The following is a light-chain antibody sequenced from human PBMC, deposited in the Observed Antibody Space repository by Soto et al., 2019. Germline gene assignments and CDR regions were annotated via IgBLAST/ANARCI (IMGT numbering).Light chain of an antibody. CDR3: MQALQTPLT. CDR2: RGS. V-gene: IGKV2-28*01. Sequence: EIVMTQSPLSLPVTPGDPASISCRSSQSLLHSDGRNYLDWYLQKPGQSPQLLIYRGSTRASGVPDRFSGSGSGTDFTLEISRVEAEDVGIYYCMQALQTPLTFGPGTKVDIK. J-gene: IGKJ3*01. CDR1: QSLLHSDGRNY.